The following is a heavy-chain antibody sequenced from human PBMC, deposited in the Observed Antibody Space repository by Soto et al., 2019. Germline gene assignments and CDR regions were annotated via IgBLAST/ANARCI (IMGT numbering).Heavy chain of an antibody. J-gene: IGHJ6*02. D-gene: IGHD2-8*01. CDR1: GYSCTSYW. CDR3: ARHGTNSYFYYGMEV. V-gene: IGHV5-51*01. CDR2: IYPGDSDT. Sequence: PWQPLKIPCNGSGYSCTSYWIRWVRQMPGKGLEWMGIIYPGDSDTRYSPSFQGQVTISADKSISTAYLQWSSLKASDTAIYYCARHGTNSYFYYGMEVSGQGTTVTVSS.